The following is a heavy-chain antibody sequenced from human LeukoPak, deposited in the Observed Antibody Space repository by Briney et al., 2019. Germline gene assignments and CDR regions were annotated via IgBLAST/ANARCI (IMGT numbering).Heavy chain of an antibody. Sequence: GGSLRLSCAASGFTFSSYAMSWVRQAPGKGLEWVSAISGSGGSTYYADSVKGRFTISRDNYKNTLYLQMNSLRAEDKAVYYCANHDYYYGMDVWGQGTTVTVSS. CDR3: ANHDYYYGMDV. CDR2: ISGSGGST. V-gene: IGHV3-23*01. J-gene: IGHJ6*02. CDR1: GFTFSSYA.